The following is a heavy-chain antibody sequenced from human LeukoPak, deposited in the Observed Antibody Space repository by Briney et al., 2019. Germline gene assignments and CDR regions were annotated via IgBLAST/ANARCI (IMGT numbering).Heavy chain of an antibody. J-gene: IGHJ4*02. D-gene: IGHD6-25*01. Sequence: GGSLRLSCAASGFTFSSYGMHWVRQAPGKGLEWVAVISYDGSNKYYADSVEGRFTISRDNSKNTLYLQMNSLRAEDTAVYYCAKERRDGYPDLDYWGQGTLVTVSS. CDR3: AKERRDGYPDLDY. CDR2: ISYDGSNK. V-gene: IGHV3-30*18. CDR1: GFTFSSYG.